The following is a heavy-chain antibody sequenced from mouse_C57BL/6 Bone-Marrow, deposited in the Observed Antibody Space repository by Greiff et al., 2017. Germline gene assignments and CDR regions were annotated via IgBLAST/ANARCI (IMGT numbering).Heavy chain of an antibody. CDR1: GFTFSSYA. CDR2: ISSGGDYI. CDR3: TRSSGTRALFDY. D-gene: IGHD4-1*01. Sequence: EVNVVESGEGLVKPGGSLKLSCAASGFTFSSYAMSWVRQTPEKRLEWVAYISSGGDYIYYADTVKGRFTISRDNARNTLYLQMSSLKSEDTAMYYCTRSSGTRALFDYWGQGTTLTVSS. J-gene: IGHJ2*01. V-gene: IGHV5-9-1*02.